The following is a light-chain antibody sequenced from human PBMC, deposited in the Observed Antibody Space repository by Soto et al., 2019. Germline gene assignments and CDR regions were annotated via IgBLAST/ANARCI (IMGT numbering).Light chain of an antibody. Sequence: QSALTQPASVSGSPGQSITISCTGTSSDVGYYDYVSWFQEHPGKAPKLMVYEVSNRPSGVANRFPGSKSGNTASLTISGLQAEDEADYYCSSYTASSTYVFGTGTKVTVL. V-gene: IGLV2-14*01. J-gene: IGLJ1*01. CDR3: SSYTASSTYV. CDR1: SSDVGYYDY. CDR2: EVS.